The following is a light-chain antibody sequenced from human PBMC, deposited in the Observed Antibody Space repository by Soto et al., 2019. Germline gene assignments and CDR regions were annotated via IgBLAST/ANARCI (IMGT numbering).Light chain of an antibody. CDR2: GAS. CDR1: QTVRSNY. J-gene: IGKJ1*01. V-gene: IGKV3-20*01. CDR3: QQYAGSPWT. Sequence: ETVLTQSPGTLSLSPGERATLSCRASQTVRSNYLAWYRQTPGQAPRLLIYGASNRTTGIADRFSGSGSGPDFAPLISRLEPEDFGLYYCQQYAGSPWTFGQGTKVEIK.